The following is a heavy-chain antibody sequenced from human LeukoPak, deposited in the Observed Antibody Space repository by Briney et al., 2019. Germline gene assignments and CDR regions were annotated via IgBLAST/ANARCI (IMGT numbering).Heavy chain of an antibody. CDR1: GFTFSSYE. D-gene: IGHD3-16*01. CDR2: ISSSSSTI. J-gene: IGHJ3*02. CDR3: GASRQYVGAFDI. V-gene: IGHV3-48*03. Sequence: GGSLRLSCAASGFTFSSYELYWVRQAQGKGLEWISYISSSSSTIKYADSVRGRFTISRADARELLFLQMNSLRAEDTAIYYCGASRQYVGAFDIWGQGTLVTVSS.